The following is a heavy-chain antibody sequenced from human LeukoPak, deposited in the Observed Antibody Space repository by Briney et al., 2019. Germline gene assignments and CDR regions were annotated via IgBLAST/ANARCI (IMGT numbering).Heavy chain of an antibody. CDR3: AREPDYGSGLFYYGLDV. D-gene: IGHD3-10*01. CDR1: GGSISRARW. CDR2: ISHNGSA. Sequence: PSETLSLTCAVSGGSISRARWWNWVRQPPGKGLEWIGGISHNGSAIYNMSLKSRVTISLDRSTNQVSLKLSSVTAADTAMYYCAREPDYGSGLFYYGLDVWGQGTTVTVSS. V-gene: IGHV4-4*02. J-gene: IGHJ6*02.